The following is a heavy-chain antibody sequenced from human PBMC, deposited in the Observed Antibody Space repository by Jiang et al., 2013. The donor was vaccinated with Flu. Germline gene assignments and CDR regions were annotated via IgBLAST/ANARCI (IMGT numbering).Heavy chain of an antibody. J-gene: IGHJ4*02. CDR1: GYSFNYKA. D-gene: IGHD3-22*01. Sequence: SVKVSCKASGYSFNYKAIHWVRQAPGQGLEWMGRINAGNGNTKYSQRFQDRVTITRDTSASTAYMEVSSLRSEDTALYYCARSHFDTSGYRFDSWGQGTLVTVSA. CDR2: INAGNGNT. V-gene: IGHV1-3*01. CDR3: ARSHFDTSGYRFDS.